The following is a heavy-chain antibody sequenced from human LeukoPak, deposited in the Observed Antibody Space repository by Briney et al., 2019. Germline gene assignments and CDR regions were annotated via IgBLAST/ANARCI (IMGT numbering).Heavy chain of an antibody. J-gene: IGHJ4*02. V-gene: IGHV4-39*01. Sequence: SETLSLTCTVSGGSISTSSYYWGWIRQPPGKGLEWIGNIYYSGSTYYNPSLKSRVTISVDTSKNQFSLKLSSVTAADTAVYYCARTNSGWGRYWGQGTLVTVSS. CDR3: ARTNSGWGRY. CDR1: GGSISTSSYY. D-gene: IGHD6-19*01. CDR2: IYYSGST.